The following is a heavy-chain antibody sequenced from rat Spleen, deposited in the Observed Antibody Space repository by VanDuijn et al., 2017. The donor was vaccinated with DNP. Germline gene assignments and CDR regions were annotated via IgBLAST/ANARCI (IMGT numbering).Heavy chain of an antibody. CDR1: GFTFSNHG. Sequence: EVQLVESGGGLVQPGRSLKLSCAVSGFTFSNHGMAWVRQAPTKGLEWVASISSGGGITDYRDSVKGRFTISRDNAKNTLFLQMDSLRSEDTATYYCATSGYGYDGYPFAYWGQGTLVTVSS. D-gene: IGHD1-12*03. V-gene: IGHV5S13*01. J-gene: IGHJ3*01. CDR2: ISSGGGIT. CDR3: ATSGYGYDGYPFAY.